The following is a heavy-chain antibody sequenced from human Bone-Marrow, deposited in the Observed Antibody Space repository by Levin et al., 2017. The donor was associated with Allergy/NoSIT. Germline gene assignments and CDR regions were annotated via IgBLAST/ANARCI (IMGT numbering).Heavy chain of an antibody. Sequence: GGSLRLSCAASGFTFSSYAMSWVRQAPGKGLEWVSAISGSDGNTYYADSVKGRFTISRDNSKNTLYLQMNSLRAEDTAVYYCAKDFRVDYYGSGDAFDIWGQGTIVTVSS. CDR1: GFTFSSYA. J-gene: IGHJ3*02. CDR3: AKDFRVDYYGSGDAFDI. V-gene: IGHV3-23*01. CDR2: ISGSDGNT. D-gene: IGHD3-10*01.